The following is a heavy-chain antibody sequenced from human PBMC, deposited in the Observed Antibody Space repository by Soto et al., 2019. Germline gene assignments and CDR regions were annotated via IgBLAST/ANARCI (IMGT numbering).Heavy chain of an antibody. V-gene: IGHV3-23*01. D-gene: IGHD3-9*01. CDR3: AKPPPYYDILTGYYIY. CDR2: ISGSGGST. Sequence: GGSLRLSCAASGFTFSSYAMSWVRQAPGKGLEWVSAISGSGGSTYYADSVKGRFTISRDNSKNTLYLQMNSLRAEDTAVYYCAKPPPYYDILTGYYIYWGQGTLVTVSS. CDR1: GFTFSSYA. J-gene: IGHJ4*02.